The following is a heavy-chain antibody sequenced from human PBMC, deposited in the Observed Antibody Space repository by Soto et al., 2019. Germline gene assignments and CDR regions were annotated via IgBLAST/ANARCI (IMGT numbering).Heavy chain of an antibody. CDR1: GCSITSSSYY. J-gene: IGHJ6*02. Sequence: PSETLSLTRTVSGCSITSSSYYWGWVRQPPGKGLEWIGSINHSGSTNYNPSLKSRVTISVDTSKNQFSLKLSSVTAADTAVYYCARVSGIYYYGMDVWGQGTTVTVSS. CDR2: INHSGST. CDR3: ARVSGIYYYGMDV. V-gene: IGHV4-39*07. D-gene: IGHD3-10*01.